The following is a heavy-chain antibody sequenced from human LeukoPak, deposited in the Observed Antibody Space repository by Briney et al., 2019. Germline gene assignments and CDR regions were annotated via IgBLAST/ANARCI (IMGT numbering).Heavy chain of an antibody. CDR3: ASSDIDILTGYPLYYFDY. CDR1: GYTFTSYA. D-gene: IGHD3-9*01. J-gene: IGHJ4*02. V-gene: IGHV1-3*01. Sequence: APVKVSCKASGYTFTSYAMHWVRQAPGQRLEWMGWINAGNGNTKYSQKLQGRVTMTTDTSTSTAYMELRSLRSDDTAVYYCASSDIDILTGYPLYYFDYWGQGTLVTVSS. CDR2: INAGNGNT.